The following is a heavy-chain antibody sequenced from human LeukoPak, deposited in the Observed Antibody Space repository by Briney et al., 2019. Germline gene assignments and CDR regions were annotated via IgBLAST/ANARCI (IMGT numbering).Heavy chain of an antibody. V-gene: IGHV4-61*08. CDR3: ATGSPGSYNRFAY. CDR2: VYYSGSN. Sequence: TLALTCAVSVCXFIXXXXSXTXXXXXRXXSXQXMGYVYYSGSNNYTPSVKSRVTISVDTSKNQFSLKLSSVTAADTAVYYCATGSPGSYNRFAYWGQGTLVPVSS. J-gene: IGHJ4*02. D-gene: IGHD3-10*01. CDR1: VCXFIXXXXS.